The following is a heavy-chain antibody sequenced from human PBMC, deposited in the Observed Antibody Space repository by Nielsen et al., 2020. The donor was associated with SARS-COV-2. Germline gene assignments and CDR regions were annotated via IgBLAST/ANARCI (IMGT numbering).Heavy chain of an antibody. J-gene: IGHJ6*02. V-gene: IGHV4-59*01. Sequence: GSLRLSCAASGFTFDDYGMSWVRQAPGKGLEWIGYIYYSGSTNYNPSLKSRVTISVDTSKNQFSLKLSSVTAADTAVYYCATGYYYYGMDVWGQGTTVTVSS. CDR3: ATGYYYYGMDV. D-gene: IGHD2-8*02. CDR1: GFTFDDYG. CDR2: IYYSGST.